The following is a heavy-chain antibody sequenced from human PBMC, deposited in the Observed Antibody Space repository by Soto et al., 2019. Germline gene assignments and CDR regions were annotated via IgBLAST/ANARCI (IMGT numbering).Heavy chain of an antibody. CDR1: GGSFSGYY. Sequence: QVQLQQWGAGLLKPSETLSLTCAVYGGSFSGYYWSWIRQPPGKGLEWIGEINHSGSTNYNPSLKSRVTISVDTSKNQFSLKLSSVTAADTAVYYCARASPGGCTNGVCYPPSPFDYWGHGTLVTVSS. D-gene: IGHD2-8*01. V-gene: IGHV4-34*01. CDR2: INHSGST. J-gene: IGHJ4*01. CDR3: ARASPGGCTNGVCYPPSPFDY.